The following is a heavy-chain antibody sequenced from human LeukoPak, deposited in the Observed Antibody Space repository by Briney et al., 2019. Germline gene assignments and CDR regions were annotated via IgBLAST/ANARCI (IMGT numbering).Heavy chain of an antibody. CDR2: INPNSGGT. J-gene: IGHJ3*02. D-gene: IGHD2-15*01. Sequence: GASVKVSCKASGYTFTGYYMHWVRQAPGQGLEWMGWINPNSGGTNYAQKFQGRVTMTRDTSISTAYMELSRLRSDDTAVYYCARAGVVVVVAATRAFDIWGQGTMVTVSS. CDR1: GYTFTGYY. CDR3: ARAGVVVVVAATRAFDI. V-gene: IGHV1-2*02.